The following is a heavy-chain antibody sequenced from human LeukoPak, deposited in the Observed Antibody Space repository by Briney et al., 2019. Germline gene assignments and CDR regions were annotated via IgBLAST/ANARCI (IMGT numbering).Heavy chain of an antibody. J-gene: IGHJ3*02. CDR2: ICYSGST. CDR3: ARDSGSTSFDAFDI. CDR1: GGSISSYY. Sequence: SETLSLTCTVSGGSISSYYWSWIRQPPGKGLEWIGYICYSGSTNYNPSLKSRVTISVDTSKNQFSLKLSSVTAADTAVYYCARDSGSTSFDAFDIWGQGTMVTVSS. D-gene: IGHD2-2*01. V-gene: IGHV4-59*01.